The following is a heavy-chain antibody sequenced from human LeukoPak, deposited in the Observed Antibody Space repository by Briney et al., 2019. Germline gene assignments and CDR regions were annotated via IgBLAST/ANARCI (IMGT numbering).Heavy chain of an antibody. D-gene: IGHD5-18*01. J-gene: IGHJ6*02. CDR2: ISGHNGDT. CDR1: GYTFTAYG. V-gene: IGHV1-18*01. CDR3: ARDPTAPYSIAYYYYGMDV. Sequence: ASVKVSCKPSGYTFTAYGMSWVRQAPGQGLEWMGWISGHNGDTKYAQKFQGRVTMTRNTSISTAYMELSSLRSEDTAVYYCARDPTAPYSIAYYYYGMDVWGQGTTVTVSS.